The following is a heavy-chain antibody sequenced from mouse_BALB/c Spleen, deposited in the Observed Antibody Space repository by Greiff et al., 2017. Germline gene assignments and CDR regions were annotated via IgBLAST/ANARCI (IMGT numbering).Heavy chain of an antibody. D-gene: IGHD2-3*01. CDR1: GYSFTGYT. CDR3: ARENGYYYFDY. V-gene: IGHV1-18*01. J-gene: IGHJ2*01. Sequence: EVKLMESGPELVKPGASVKISCKASGYSFTGYTMNWVKQSHGKNLEWIGLINPYNGGTSYNQKFKGKATLTVDKSSSTAYMELLSLTSEDSAVYYCARENGYYYFDYWGQGTTLTVSS. CDR2: INPYNGGT.